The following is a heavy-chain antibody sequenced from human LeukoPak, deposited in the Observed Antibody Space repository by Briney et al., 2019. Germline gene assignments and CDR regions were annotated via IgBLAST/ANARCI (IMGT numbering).Heavy chain of an antibody. CDR2: IYYSVST. Sequence: SETLSLTCTVSGGSISSSSYYWGWLRQPPGEGLEWIGSIYYSVSTYYNPSLKSRVTISVDTSKNQFSLKLSSVTAADTAVYYCARGGASILCFDPWGQGTLVTVSS. J-gene: IGHJ5*02. CDR1: GGSISSSSYY. D-gene: IGHD3-10*02. V-gene: IGHV4-39*01. CDR3: ARGGASILCFDP.